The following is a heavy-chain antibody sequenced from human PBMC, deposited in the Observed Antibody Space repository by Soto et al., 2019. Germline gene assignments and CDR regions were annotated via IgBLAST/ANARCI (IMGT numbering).Heavy chain of an antibody. J-gene: IGHJ6*02. D-gene: IGHD1-26*01. CDR3: VKGRGSYFVYFGLDV. CDR1: GFTFDDYA. CDR2: IDWNGGST. V-gene: IGHV3-9*01. Sequence: EVQLVESGGGVVQPGRSLRLSCVASGFTFDDYAMHWVRQTPGKGLAWVSSIDWNGGSTAYADSVKGRFTISRDNARNSLYLQMNSLRPEDTALYYCVKGRGSYFVYFGLDVWGQGTTVTVSS.